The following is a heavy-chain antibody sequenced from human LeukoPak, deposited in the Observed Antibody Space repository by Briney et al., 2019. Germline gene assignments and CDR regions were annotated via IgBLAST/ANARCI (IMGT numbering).Heavy chain of an antibody. CDR2: IYYSGNT. D-gene: IGHD2/OR15-2a*01. Sequence: AETLSLTCTVSGVSISGYYWSWIRQPPGKGLEWIAYIYYSGNTNYNPSLKSRVTISVDTSNNQFSLNLSSVTAADTAVYYCARCGGGHVSAAFGILGQGQWSPCLQ. CDR3: ARCGGGHVSAAFGI. V-gene: IGHV4-59*01. J-gene: IGHJ3*02. CDR1: GVSISGYY.